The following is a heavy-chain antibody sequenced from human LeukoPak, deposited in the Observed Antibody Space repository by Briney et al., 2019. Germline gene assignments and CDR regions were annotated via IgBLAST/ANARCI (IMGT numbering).Heavy chain of an antibody. V-gene: IGHV3-23*01. CDR2: ISGSGVST. D-gene: IGHD1-26*01. Sequence: GGTLRLSCAASGLTFSSYGMSWVRQAPGKGLEWVSAISGSGVSTYYADSVKGRFTISRDNSKNTLYLQMNSLRAEDTAVYYCASRVGVDFDYWGQGTLVTVSS. CDR3: ASRVGVDFDY. J-gene: IGHJ4*02. CDR1: GLTFSSYG.